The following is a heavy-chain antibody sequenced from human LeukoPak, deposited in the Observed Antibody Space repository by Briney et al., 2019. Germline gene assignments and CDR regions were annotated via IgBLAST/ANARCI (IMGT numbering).Heavy chain of an antibody. Sequence: SLKVSCKASGGTFSSYAISWVRQAPGQGLEWMGRIFPILGIANYPQKFQGRFTITADKSTSTAYMELSSLRSEDSAVYYWARDYITGTAEETVHFDYWGQGTLVTVSS. D-gene: IGHD1-20*01. CDR3: ARDYITGTAEETVHFDY. V-gene: IGHV1-69*04. CDR1: GGTFSSYA. CDR2: IFPILGIA. J-gene: IGHJ4*02.